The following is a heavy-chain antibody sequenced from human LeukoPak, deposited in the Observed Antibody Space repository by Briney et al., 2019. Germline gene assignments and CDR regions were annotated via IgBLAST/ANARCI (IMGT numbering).Heavy chain of an antibody. CDR3: AKESYGPTAVHFDF. CDR1: GFTFSSYS. Sequence: GGSLRLSCAASGFTFSSYSMNWVRQAPGRGLEWVSAISGSAHQTYYADSVKGRLTISRDNSKNTVYLQMDSLRAEDTAIYYCAKESYGPTAVHFDFWGQGALVTVSS. V-gene: IGHV3-23*01. CDR2: ISGSAHQT. J-gene: IGHJ4*02. D-gene: IGHD2-21*02.